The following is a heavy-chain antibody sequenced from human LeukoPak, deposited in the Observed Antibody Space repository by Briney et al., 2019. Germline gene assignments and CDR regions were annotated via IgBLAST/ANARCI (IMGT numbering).Heavy chain of an antibody. CDR1: GFTFSSYS. CDR3: ARDETNYYDSSGYYLFDY. D-gene: IGHD3-22*01. Sequence: PGGSLRLSCAASGFTFSSYSMNWVRQAPGKGLEWVSSISSSSSYIYYADSVKGRFTISRDNAKSSLYLQMNSLRAEDTAVYYCARDETNYYDSSGYYLFDYWGQGTLVTVSS. V-gene: IGHV3-21*01. CDR2: ISSSSSYI. J-gene: IGHJ4*02.